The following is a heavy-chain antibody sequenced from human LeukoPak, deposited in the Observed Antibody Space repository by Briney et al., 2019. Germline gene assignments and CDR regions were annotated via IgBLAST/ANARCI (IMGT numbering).Heavy chain of an antibody. CDR1: GFTFSDYA. CDR2: ISGTGSAT. CDR3: ARGSIFGVVITY. J-gene: IGHJ4*02. D-gene: IGHD3-3*01. Sequence: GGSLRLSCAISGFTFSDYAMSWVRQAPGKGLEWVSLISGTGSATYYADSVKGRFTISRDNSKNTLYLQMNRLRAEDTAVYYCARGSIFGVVITYWGQGTLVTVSS. V-gene: IGHV3-23*01.